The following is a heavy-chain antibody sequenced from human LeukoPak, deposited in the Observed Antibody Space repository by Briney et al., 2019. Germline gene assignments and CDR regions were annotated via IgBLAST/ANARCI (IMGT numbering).Heavy chain of an antibody. CDR2: MNPNSGNT. V-gene: IGHV1-8*03. CDR3: ARHYGDYVLGVDWFDP. CDR1: GYTFTSYD. Sequence: ASVKVSCKASGYTFTSYDINWVRQATGQGLEWMGWMNPNSGNTGYAQKFQGRVTITRNTSVNTAHMELSSLRSEDTAVYYCARHYGDYVLGVDWFDPWGQGTLVTVSS. D-gene: IGHD4-17*01. J-gene: IGHJ5*02.